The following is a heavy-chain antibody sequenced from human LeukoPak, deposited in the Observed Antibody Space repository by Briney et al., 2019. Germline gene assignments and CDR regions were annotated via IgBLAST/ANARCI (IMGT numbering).Heavy chain of an antibody. Sequence: GASVKVSCKVSGYTLIELFMHWVRQAPGKGLEWMGGFDPEDGETIYAQKFQGRVTMTEDTSTDTAYMELSRLRAEDTAVYYLATALGGEYVGDAFDIGGQGTMVTVSS. V-gene: IGHV1-24*01. CDR2: FDPEDGET. CDR3: ATALGGEYVGDAFDI. CDR1: GYTLIELF. J-gene: IGHJ3*02. D-gene: IGHD4-17*01.